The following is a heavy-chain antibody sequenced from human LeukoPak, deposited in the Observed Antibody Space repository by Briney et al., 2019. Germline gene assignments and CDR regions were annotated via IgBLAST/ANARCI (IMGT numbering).Heavy chain of an antibody. CDR2: ISGSGGST. J-gene: IGHJ4*02. V-gene: IGHV3-23*01. D-gene: IGHD3-22*01. CDR1: GFTFSSYA. Sequence: QAGGSLRLSCAASGFTFSSYAMSWVRQAPGKGLEWVSAISGSGGSTYYADSVKGRFTISRDNAKNSLYLQMNSLRAEDTAVYYCARDIDSSGYYENWGQGTLVTVSS. CDR3: ARDIDSSGYYEN.